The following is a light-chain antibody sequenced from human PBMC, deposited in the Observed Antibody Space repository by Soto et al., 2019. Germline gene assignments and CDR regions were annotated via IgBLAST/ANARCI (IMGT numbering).Light chain of an antibody. Sequence: VGDRVTIPFRASQTISSWLAWYQQKPGKAPKLLIYKASSLESGVPSRFSGSGSGTDFTLTISSLQPEDFATYYCQQSYSTPLTFGGGTKVDIK. CDR2: KAS. CDR1: QTISSW. V-gene: IGKV1-5*03. CDR3: QQSYSTPLT. J-gene: IGKJ4*01.